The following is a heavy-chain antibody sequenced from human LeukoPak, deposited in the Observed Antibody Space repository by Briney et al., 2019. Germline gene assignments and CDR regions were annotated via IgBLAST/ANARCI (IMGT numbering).Heavy chain of an antibody. V-gene: IGHV4-34*01. D-gene: IGHD1-26*01. CDR3: ARKWELQNFFDY. CDR1: GRSFSGYY. J-gene: IGHJ4*02. Sequence: SETLSLTCAVYGRSFSGYYWSWIRQPPGKGLEWIGEINHSGSTNYNPSLKGRVTISVDTSKNQFSLKLSSVTAADTAVYYCARKWELQNFFDYWGQGTLVTVSS. CDR2: INHSGST.